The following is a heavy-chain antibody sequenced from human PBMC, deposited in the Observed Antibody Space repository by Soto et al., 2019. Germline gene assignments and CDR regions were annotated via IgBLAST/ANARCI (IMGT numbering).Heavy chain of an antibody. D-gene: IGHD3-10*01. CDR1: GGTFSSYA. Sequence: QVQLVQSGAEVKKPGSSVKVSCKASGGTFSSYAISWVRQAPGQGLEWMGGIIPIFGTANYAQKFQGRVKTTANDSTSTAYLELSSLRSGDTAVYYCAIALFDGSGRGGPDYWGQGTLVTVSS. J-gene: IGHJ4*02. CDR3: AIALFDGSGRGGPDY. CDR2: IIPIFGTA. V-gene: IGHV1-69*12.